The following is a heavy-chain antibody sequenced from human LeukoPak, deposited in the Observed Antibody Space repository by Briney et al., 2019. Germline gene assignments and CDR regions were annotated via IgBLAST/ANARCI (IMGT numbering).Heavy chain of an antibody. CDR2: INHSGST. D-gene: IGHD2-15*01. J-gene: IGHJ4*02. V-gene: IGHV4-34*01. Sequence: SETLSLTCAVYGGSFSGYYWSWIRQPPGKGLEWIGEINHSGSTNYNPSLKSRVTMSVDTSKNQFSLKLNSVTAADTAYYYCAREDCSAGTCYVFDYWGQGTLVTVSS. CDR3: AREDCSAGTCYVFDY. CDR1: GGSFSGYY.